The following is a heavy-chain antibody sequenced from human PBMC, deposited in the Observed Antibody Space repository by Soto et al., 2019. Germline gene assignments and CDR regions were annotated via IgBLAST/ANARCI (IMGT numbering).Heavy chain of an antibody. CDR2: INAGNGNT. V-gene: IGHV1-3*01. CDR3: ASLYYYDSSGYYHGGIDY. CDR1: GYTFTSYA. J-gene: IGHJ4*02. Sequence: ASVKVSCKASGYTFTSYAMHWVRQAPGQRLEWMGWINAGNGNTKYSQKFQGRVTITRDTSASTAYMELGSLRSEDTAVYYCASLYYYDSSGYYHGGIDYWGQGTLVTVSS. D-gene: IGHD3-22*01.